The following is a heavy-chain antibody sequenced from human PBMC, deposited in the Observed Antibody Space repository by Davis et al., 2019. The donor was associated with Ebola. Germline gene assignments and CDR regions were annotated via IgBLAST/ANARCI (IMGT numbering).Heavy chain of an antibody. V-gene: IGHV3-7*01. CDR1: GFSFSTYW. D-gene: IGHD2-21*01. Sequence: GESLKISCAASGFSFSTYWMSWVRQAPGKGPEWVANIKEDGSDKYYADSVKGRFTISRDNSKNTLYLQMNSLRAEDTAVYYCARDGRAYCGGDCYFDYWGQGTLVTVSS. CDR3: ARDGRAYCGGDCYFDY. J-gene: IGHJ4*02. CDR2: IKEDGSDK.